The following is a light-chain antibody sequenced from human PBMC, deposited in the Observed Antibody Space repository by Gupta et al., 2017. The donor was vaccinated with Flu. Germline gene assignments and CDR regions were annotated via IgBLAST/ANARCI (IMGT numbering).Light chain of an antibody. CDR1: SSNLGP. Sequence: QPILTQPPSVSGAPGQTVTISCTGSSSNLGPVHWYQQVPGTAPKLLIQNNDNRPSGVPDRFSGSKSGTSASLAITGLQAEDEADYHCQSYDSGLRTWVFGGGTKLTVL. CDR3: QSYDSGLRTWV. J-gene: IGLJ3*02. CDR2: NND. V-gene: IGLV1-40*01.